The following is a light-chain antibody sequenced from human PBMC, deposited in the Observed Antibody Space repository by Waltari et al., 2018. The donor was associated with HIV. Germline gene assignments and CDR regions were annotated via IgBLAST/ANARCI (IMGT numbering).Light chain of an antibody. CDR2: RNN. J-gene: IGLJ3*02. CDR3: SAWDSSLNVWV. V-gene: IGLV10-54*01. Sequence: QAGLTQPPSVSKGLRQTATLTCTGDSKNVGNEGVLWLQPHQGHPPKLLSYRNNDRPSGISERFSASRSGNTASLTIIGLQPEDEADYYCSAWDSSLNVWVFGGGTKLTVL. CDR1: SKNVGNEG.